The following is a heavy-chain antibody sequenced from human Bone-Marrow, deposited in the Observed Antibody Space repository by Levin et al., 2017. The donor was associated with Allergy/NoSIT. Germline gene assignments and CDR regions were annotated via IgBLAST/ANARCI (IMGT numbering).Heavy chain of an antibody. CDR2: INPKSGGT. CDR1: GYTFTGYY. Sequence: LGESLKISCKTSGYTFTGYYMHWVRQAPGQGLEWMGRINPKSGGTNYAEKFQGRVTLTTDTSINTAYMELSGLTSDDTAVYYCTRGGYIVVPTLWFDPWGQGTLVTVSS. D-gene: IGHD2-2*01. V-gene: IGHV1-2*06. CDR3: TRGGYIVVPTLWFDP. J-gene: IGHJ5*02.